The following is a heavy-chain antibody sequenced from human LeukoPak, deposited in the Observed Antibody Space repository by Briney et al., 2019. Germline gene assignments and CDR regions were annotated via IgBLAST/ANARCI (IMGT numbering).Heavy chain of an antibody. V-gene: IGHV1-8*01. Sequence: ASVKVSCKASGYTFTSYDINWVRQATGQGLEWMGWMNPNSGNTGYAQKFQGRVTMTRNTSISTACMELSSLRSEDTAVYYCARGYYDILTGYYMLYDYWGQGTLVTVSS. CDR2: MNPNSGNT. D-gene: IGHD3-9*01. CDR3: ARGYYDILTGYYMLYDY. J-gene: IGHJ4*02. CDR1: GYTFTSYD.